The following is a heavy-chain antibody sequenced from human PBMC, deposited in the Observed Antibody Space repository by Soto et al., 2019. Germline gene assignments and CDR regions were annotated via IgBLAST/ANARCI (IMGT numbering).Heavy chain of an antibody. D-gene: IGHD5-18*01. Sequence: SGPTLVNPIQTLTLTCTFSGFSLSTTGMCVSWIRQPPGKALEWLALIDWADDKYYSTSLKTRLTISKDTSKNQVVLTMTNVEPVDTATYFCSRAVGGFTYGYPDYWGQGTLVTVSS. CDR2: IDWADDK. V-gene: IGHV2-70*01. CDR3: SRAVGGFTYGYPDY. CDR1: GFSLSTTGMC. J-gene: IGHJ4*02.